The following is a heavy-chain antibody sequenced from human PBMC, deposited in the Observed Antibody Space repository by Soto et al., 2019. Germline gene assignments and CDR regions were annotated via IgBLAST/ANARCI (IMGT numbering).Heavy chain of an antibody. Sequence: TLSLTCTVSGGSISSSSYYWGWIRQPPGKGLEWIGSIYYSGSTYYNPSLKSRVTISVDTSKNQFSLKLSSVTAADTAVYYCARHEGGSGSYYNLYYYYGMDVWGQGTTVTVSS. V-gene: IGHV4-39*01. CDR1: GGSISSSSYY. J-gene: IGHJ6*02. D-gene: IGHD3-10*01. CDR2: IYYSGST. CDR3: ARHEGGSGSYYNLYYYYGMDV.